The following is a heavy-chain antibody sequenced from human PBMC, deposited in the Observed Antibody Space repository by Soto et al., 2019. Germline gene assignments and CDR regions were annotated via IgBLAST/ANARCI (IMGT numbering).Heavy chain of an antibody. Sequence: PGGSLRLSCAASGFTFSSYAMSWVRQAPGKGLEWVAVISASGATTYYADSVKGRFTLSRDNSKNTLSLLMNTLRAEDTAVYYCVKPEGYYYYDGLDVWGQGTTVTVSS. CDR1: GFTFSSYA. J-gene: IGHJ6*02. V-gene: IGHV3-23*01. CDR3: VKPEGYYYYDGLDV. CDR2: ISASGATT.